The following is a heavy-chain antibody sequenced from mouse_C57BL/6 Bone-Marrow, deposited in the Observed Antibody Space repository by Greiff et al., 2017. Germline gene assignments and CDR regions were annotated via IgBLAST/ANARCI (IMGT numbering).Heavy chain of an antibody. CDR2: INPNNGGT. CDR1: GYTFTDYY. J-gene: IGHJ4*01. CDR3: AVYYGSSNYAMDY. D-gene: IGHD1-1*01. V-gene: IGHV1-26*01. Sequence: EVQLQQSGPELVKPGASVKISCKASGYTFTDYYMNWVKQSHGKSLEWIGDINPNNGGTSYNQKFKGKATLTVDKSSSTAYMELHSLTSEDSAVYYCAVYYGSSNYAMDYWGQGTSVTVSS.